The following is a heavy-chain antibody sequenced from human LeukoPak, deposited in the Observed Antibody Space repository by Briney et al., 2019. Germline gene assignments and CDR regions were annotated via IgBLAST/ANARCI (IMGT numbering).Heavy chain of an antibody. D-gene: IGHD5-18*01. CDR3: ASTRSWHRYGYGY. Sequence: GESLKISCKGSGYIFTSYWIAWVRQMPGKGLEWMGIIYPDDSDTRYSPSFEGQVTISADKSISTAYLQWSSLKASDTAMYYCASTRSWHRYGYGYWGQGTLVTVSS. CDR2: IYPDDSDT. CDR1: GYIFTSYW. J-gene: IGHJ4*02. V-gene: IGHV5-51*01.